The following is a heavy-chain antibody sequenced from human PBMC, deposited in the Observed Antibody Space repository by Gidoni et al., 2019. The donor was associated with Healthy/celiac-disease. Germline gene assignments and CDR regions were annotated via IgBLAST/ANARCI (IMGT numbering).Heavy chain of an antibody. D-gene: IGHD3-22*01. CDR2: IYYSGST. CDR3: ARGVTYYYDSSGYALGEYFDY. V-gene: IGHV4-39*01. CDR1: GGSIRSSSYY. J-gene: IGHJ4*02. Sequence: QLQLQESGPGLVKPSETLSLTCTVSGGSIRSSSYYWGWIRQPPGKGLEWIGSIYYSGSTYYNPSLKRRVTISVDTSKNQFSLKLSSVTAADTAVYYCARGVTYYYDSSGYALGEYFDYWGQGTLVTVSS.